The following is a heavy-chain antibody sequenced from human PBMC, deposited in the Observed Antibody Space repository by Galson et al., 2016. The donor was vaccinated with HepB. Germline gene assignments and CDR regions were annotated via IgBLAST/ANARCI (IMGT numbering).Heavy chain of an antibody. Sequence: QSGAEVKKPGESLTISCQGSGYNFNIFWIAWMRQKPGKGLEWMGIIYPDDSDAKYSPSFEGRVTFSADKSINTVYLQWSSLKASDTAMYYCARQYYYESSGYSRPWYFDLWGRGTLVTVSS. J-gene: IGHJ2*01. CDR3: ARQYYYESSGYSRPWYFDL. CDR2: IYPDDSDA. D-gene: IGHD3-22*01. CDR1: GYNFNIFW. V-gene: IGHV5-51*01.